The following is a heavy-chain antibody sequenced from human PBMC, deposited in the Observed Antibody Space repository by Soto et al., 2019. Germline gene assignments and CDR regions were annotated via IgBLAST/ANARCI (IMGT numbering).Heavy chain of an antibody. CDR3: AREDHYDSSD. J-gene: IGHJ1*01. Sequence: SETLSLTCTVSGGSVSSGSYYWSWIRQPPGKGLEWIGYIYYSGSTNYNPSLKSRVTISVDTSKNQFSLKLSSVTAADTAVYYCAREDHYDSSDWGQGTLVTVSS. V-gene: IGHV4-61*01. CDR2: IYYSGST. D-gene: IGHD3-22*01. CDR1: GGSVSSGSYY.